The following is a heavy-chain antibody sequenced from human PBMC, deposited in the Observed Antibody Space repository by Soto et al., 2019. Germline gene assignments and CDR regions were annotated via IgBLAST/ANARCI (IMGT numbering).Heavy chain of an antibody. Sequence: SGGGLVQPGGSLRLSCAASGFTFSSYAMSWVRQAPGKGLEWVSAISGSGGTTYYADSVKGRFTFSRDNSKNTLYLQMNSLRAEDPAVYYCAKAANGWFSAFDIWGQGTMVTVSS. J-gene: IGHJ3*02. CDR3: AKAANGWFSAFDI. CDR2: ISGSGGTT. D-gene: IGHD6-19*01. CDR1: GFTFSSYA. V-gene: IGHV3-23*01.